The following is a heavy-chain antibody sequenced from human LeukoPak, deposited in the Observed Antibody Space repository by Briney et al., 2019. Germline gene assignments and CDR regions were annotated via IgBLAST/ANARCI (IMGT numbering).Heavy chain of an antibody. J-gene: IGHJ6*02. D-gene: IGHD3-9*01. CDR2: ISSNGGST. V-gene: IGHV3-64D*06. CDR3: VKGMEDYDILTGVLDV. CDR1: GFTFSSYA. Sequence: PGGSLRLSCSASGFTFSSYAMHWVRQAPGKGPEYVSAISSNGGSTYYADSVKGRFTISRDNSKNTLYLQMSSLRAEDTAVYYCVKGMEDYDILTGVLDVWGQGTTVTVSS.